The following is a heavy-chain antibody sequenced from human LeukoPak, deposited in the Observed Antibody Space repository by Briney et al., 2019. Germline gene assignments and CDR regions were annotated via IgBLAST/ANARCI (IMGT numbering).Heavy chain of an antibody. J-gene: IGHJ4*02. V-gene: IGHV3-30*04. Sequence: PGGSLRLSCAASGFPANTYAFHWVRQAPGKGLEWVAVISYDGRNKNYAESVKGRFTISRDNSNNTLYLQMDSLRVEDTAVYYCARDWGDYRDYDGNYWGQGTRVTVSS. D-gene: IGHD4-17*01. CDR2: ISYDGRNK. CDR3: ARDWGDYRDYDGNY. CDR1: GFPANTYA.